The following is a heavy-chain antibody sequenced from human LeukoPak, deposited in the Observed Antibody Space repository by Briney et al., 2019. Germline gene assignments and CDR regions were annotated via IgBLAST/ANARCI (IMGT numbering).Heavy chain of an antibody. Sequence: PGGSLRLSCAASGFTFSSFDMNWVRQAPGKGLEWVSSISTSSRYIYYRDSVKGRFTISRDDAKNSLYLQMISLRVEDTAVYYCARADCSGSTCYLRRSWFDPWGQGTLVTVS. CDR2: ISTSSRYI. V-gene: IGHV3-21*01. CDR3: ARADCSGSTCYLRRSWFDP. D-gene: IGHD2-2*01. CDR1: GFTFSSFD. J-gene: IGHJ5*02.